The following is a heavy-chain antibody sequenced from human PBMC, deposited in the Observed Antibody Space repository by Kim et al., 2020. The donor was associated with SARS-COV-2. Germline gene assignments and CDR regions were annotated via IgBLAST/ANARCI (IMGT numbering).Heavy chain of an antibody. CDR2: IWFDGSKR. J-gene: IGHJ4*02. Sequence: GGSLRLSCGASGFTFSSYGFHWVRQAPGKGLEWVAVIWFDGSKRYYADSVKGRFTISRDDSKNTVYLEMTSLGAEDTAVYYCARDLSYGSGSDCGQGTLVTVSS. D-gene: IGHD3-10*01. CDR1: GFTFSSYG. CDR3: ARDLSYGSGSD. V-gene: IGHV3-33*01.